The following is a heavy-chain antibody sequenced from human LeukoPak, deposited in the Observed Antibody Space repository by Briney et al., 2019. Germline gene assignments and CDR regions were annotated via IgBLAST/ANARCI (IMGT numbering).Heavy chain of an antibody. CDR3: ARLLDSSSWDDVGIVGTPV. Sequence: SQTLSLTCAVSGGSIRSGSYYWSWIRQPAGKGLEWIGRMYTSGSTKYNPSLKSRVTISGDTSKNQFSLKLSSVTAADTAVYYCARLLDSSSWDDVGIVGTPVWGQGTTVTVSS. V-gene: IGHV4-61*02. J-gene: IGHJ6*02. CDR1: GGSIRSGSYY. D-gene: IGHD6-13*01. CDR2: MYTSGST.